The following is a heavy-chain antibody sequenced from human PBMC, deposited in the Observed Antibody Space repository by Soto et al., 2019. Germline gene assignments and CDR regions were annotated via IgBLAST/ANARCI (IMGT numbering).Heavy chain of an antibody. Sequence: PSEPLSLTCSVSGASTSSSYWTWFRQSADKRLEWIGRISGFTGTTNYNPSLKSRVSMSLDRSGTRLSLSLTSVTAADTAVYCWAKERQHYVAHDDLGRGTQGTVAA. CDR2: ISGFTGTT. CDR3: AKERQHYVAHDD. CDR1: GASTSSSY. J-gene: IGHJ4*02. V-gene: IGHV4-4*07. D-gene: IGHD3-10*02.